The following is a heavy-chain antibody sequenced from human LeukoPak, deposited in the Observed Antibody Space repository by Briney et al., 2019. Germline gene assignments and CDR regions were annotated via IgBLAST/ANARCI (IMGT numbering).Heavy chain of an antibody. CDR2: VSYSGGT. CDR1: GGSISSPY. Sequence: SETLSLTCTVSGGSISSPYWTWIRQPPGKELEWIGYVSYSGGTNYNPSLKSRLTISVDTSKNQFSLKLTSVTAADTAIYYCARDLTTVTKGFDIWGRGTMVTVSS. CDR3: ARDLTTVTKGFDI. D-gene: IGHD4-17*01. V-gene: IGHV4-59*11. J-gene: IGHJ3*02.